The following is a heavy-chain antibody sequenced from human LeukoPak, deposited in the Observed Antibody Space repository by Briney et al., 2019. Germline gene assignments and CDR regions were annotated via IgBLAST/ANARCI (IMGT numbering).Heavy chain of an antibody. V-gene: IGHV3-48*02. CDR1: GFTFSSYS. D-gene: IGHD5-12*01. J-gene: IGHJ4*02. Sequence: GGSLRLSCAASGFTFSSYSMGWVRQAPGRGLEWVSFVSNTGGAKYYADSAKGRFTISRDNAHNSLYLQMNSLRDEDSALYYCARGNHGYGFDYWGQGTLVTVSS. CDR3: ARGNHGYGFDY. CDR2: VSNTGGAK.